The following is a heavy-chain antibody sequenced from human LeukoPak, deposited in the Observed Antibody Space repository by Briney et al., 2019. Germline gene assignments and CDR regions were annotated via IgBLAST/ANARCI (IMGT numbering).Heavy chain of an antibody. J-gene: IGHJ4*02. D-gene: IGHD5-24*01. V-gene: IGHV3-11*01. CDR2: ISRSGISI. CDR3: ARIGVEMSTVLLDY. Sequence: GGSLRLSCAASGFTLSDYYRTWIRQAPGKGLEWVSFISRSGISIYYADSVKGRFTISKDNAKNSLYLQMNSLGAADTAVYYCARIGVEMSTVLLDYWGQGILVTVSS. CDR1: GFTLSDYY.